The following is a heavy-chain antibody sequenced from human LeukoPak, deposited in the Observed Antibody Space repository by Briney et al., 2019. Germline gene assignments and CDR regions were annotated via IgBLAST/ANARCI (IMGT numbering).Heavy chain of an antibody. V-gene: IGHV4-59*08. J-gene: IGHJ4*02. CDR2: TYNSGTT. CDR1: GDSISSLH. D-gene: IGHD6-19*01. Sequence: SETLSLTCTVSGDSISSLHWSWIRQPPGKRLEWVGSTYNSGTTNYNPSLKSRVTISVDTSKNQLSLKLSSVTAADTAMYYCAGGLQWLAHDCWGQGTLVTVSS. CDR3: AGGLQWLAHDC.